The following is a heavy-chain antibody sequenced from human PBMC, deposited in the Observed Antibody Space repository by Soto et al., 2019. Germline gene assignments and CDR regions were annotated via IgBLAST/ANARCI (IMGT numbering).Heavy chain of an antibody. CDR3: AKTIRGGYSSSWYYFDY. Sequence: EVQLLESGGDLVQPGGSLRLSCAASGFTFTNYAMTWVRQAPGKGLEWVSTISGGGSITYYADSLKGRFTISRDNSKNTLYLQINSLRAEDTAVYYCAKTIRGGYSSSWYYFDYWGQGTLVTVSS. CDR1: GFTFTNYA. J-gene: IGHJ4*02. D-gene: IGHD6-13*01. CDR2: ISGGGSIT. V-gene: IGHV3-23*01.